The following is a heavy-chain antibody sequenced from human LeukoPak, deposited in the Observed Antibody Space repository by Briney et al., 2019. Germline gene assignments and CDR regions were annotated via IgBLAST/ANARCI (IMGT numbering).Heavy chain of an antibody. CDR1: GFTFSRSW. V-gene: IGHV3-7*03. J-gene: IGHJ4*02. D-gene: IGHD6-19*01. CDR2: INQDGGEK. Sequence: PGGSLRLSCAASGFTFSRSWMSWVRQAPGKGLEWVANINQDGGEKHYVDSVKGRFTISRDNANNSVFLQINSLRAEDTAVYYCTRGSGWYTGFDYWGQGSLVAVSS. CDR3: TRGSGWYTGFDY.